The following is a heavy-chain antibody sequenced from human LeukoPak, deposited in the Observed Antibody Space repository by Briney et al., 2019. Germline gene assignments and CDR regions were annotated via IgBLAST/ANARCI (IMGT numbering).Heavy chain of an antibody. CDR3: ARGVGGYWYFDL. Sequence: GGSLRLSCAASGFTFSSYWMHWVRQAPGKGLVWVSRINSAGSSTSYADSVKGRFTISRDNAKNTLYLQMNSLRAEDTAVYYCARGVGGYWYFDLWGRGTLVTVSS. V-gene: IGHV3-74*01. D-gene: IGHD4-23*01. CDR1: GFTFSSYW. CDR2: INSAGSST. J-gene: IGHJ2*01.